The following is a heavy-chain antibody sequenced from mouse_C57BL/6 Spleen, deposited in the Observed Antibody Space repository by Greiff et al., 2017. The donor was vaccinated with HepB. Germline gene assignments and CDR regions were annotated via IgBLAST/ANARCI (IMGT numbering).Heavy chain of an antibody. J-gene: IGHJ2*01. Sequence: VQLQQSGPELVKPGASVKISCKASGYAFSSSWMNWVKQRPGKGLEWIGRIYPGDGDTNYNGKFKGKATLTADKSSSTAYMQLSSLTSEDSAVYFCAIVAECYDVGYYFGYWGQGTTLTVSS. D-gene: IGHD2-12*01. CDR3: AIVAECYDVGYYFGY. CDR2: IYPGDGDT. V-gene: IGHV1-82*01. CDR1: GYAFSSSW.